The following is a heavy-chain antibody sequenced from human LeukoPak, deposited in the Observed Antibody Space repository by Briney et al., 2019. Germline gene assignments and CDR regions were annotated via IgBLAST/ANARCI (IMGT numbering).Heavy chain of an antibody. CDR3: ARGDIVVGPNPLWNAFDI. D-gene: IGHD2-2*01. CDR2: IICSGCS. CDR1: GVSLCSYY. V-gene: IGHV4-4*07. J-gene: IGHJ3*02. Sequence: PSETLSLTCTVWGVSLCSYYWSWMRQPAGKALEWIGHIICSGCSNFNPSLKSRVTMSVDTSKNQFSLKLSSVTAADTAVYYCARGDIVVGPNPLWNAFDIWGQGTMVTVSS.